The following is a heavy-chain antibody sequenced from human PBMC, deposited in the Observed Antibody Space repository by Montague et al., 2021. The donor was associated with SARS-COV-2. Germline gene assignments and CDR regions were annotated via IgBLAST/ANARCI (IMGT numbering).Heavy chain of an antibody. CDR3: ARGYYDILTGYLDAFDI. V-gene: IGHV2-70*11. CDR1: GFSLSTSGMC. Sequence: PALVKPTQTLTLTCTFSGFSLSTSGMCVSWIRQPPGKALEWLARIDWDDDKYYSTSLKTRLTISKDTSKNQVVLTMTNVDPVDTATYYCARGYYDILTGYLDAFDIWGQGTMVTVSS. D-gene: IGHD3-9*01. J-gene: IGHJ3*02. CDR2: IDWDDDK.